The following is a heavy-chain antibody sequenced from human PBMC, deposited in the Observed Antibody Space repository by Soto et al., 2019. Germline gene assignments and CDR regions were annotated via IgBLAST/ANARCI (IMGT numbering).Heavy chain of an antibody. CDR3: TRDASLLRLSPTEYLPH. Sequence: HPGGSLRLSCTTSGSTFGDYAMSWFRQAPGKGLEWVGFTRSKAYGGTTEYAASVKGRFIISRDDSEGIAYLQMNSLKTEDTAVYYCTRDASLLRLSPTEYLPHWGQGPLVTVSS. CDR1: GSTFGDYA. V-gene: IGHV3-49*03. J-gene: IGHJ1*01. CDR2: TRSKAYGGTT. D-gene: IGHD3-3*01.